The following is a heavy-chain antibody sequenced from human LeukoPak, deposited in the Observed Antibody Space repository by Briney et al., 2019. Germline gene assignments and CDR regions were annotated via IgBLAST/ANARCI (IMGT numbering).Heavy chain of an antibody. V-gene: IGHV3-21*01. CDR1: GFTFSSYS. J-gene: IGHJ4*02. Sequence: PGGSLRLSCAASGFTFSSYSMNWVRQAPGKGLEWVSSISSSSSYIYYADSVKGRFTISRDNAKNSLYLQMNSLRAEDTAVYYCARDMGDGYNSQPIDYWGQGTLVTVSS. CDR2: ISSSSSYI. D-gene: IGHD5-24*01. CDR3: ARDMGDGYNSQPIDY.